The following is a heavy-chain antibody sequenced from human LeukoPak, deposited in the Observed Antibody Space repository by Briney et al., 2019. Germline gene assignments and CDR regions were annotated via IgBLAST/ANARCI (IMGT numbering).Heavy chain of an antibody. CDR1: GRSISSGGYY. CDR2: IYHSGST. V-gene: IGHV4-30-2*01. D-gene: IGHD3-22*01. J-gene: IGHJ1*01. CDR3: ASKGYESSVRYFQQ. Sequence: KTSETLSLTCTVSGRSISSGGYYWSWIPPPPRKGLEWIGYIYHSGSTNYNPSLKSRVTISIDKSKSQFSLKLSSVTAADTAVYYCASKGYESSVRYFQQCRQGTLATASS.